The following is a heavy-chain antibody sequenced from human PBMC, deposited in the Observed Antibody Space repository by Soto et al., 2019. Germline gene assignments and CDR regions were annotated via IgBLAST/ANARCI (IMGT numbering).Heavy chain of an antibody. V-gene: IGHV5-51*01. J-gene: IGHJ3*02. CDR3: ARHRRAIVATTDPLDI. CDR1: GYSFTSYW. CDR2: INPGDSET. D-gene: IGHD1-26*01. Sequence: GESLKISCKVSGYSFTSYWIAWVRQMPGKGLEWMAIINPGDSETTYSPSFQGRVTFSADKSTRTAYLQWTGLKASDSATYYCARHRRAIVATTDPLDIWGQGTKVTVSS.